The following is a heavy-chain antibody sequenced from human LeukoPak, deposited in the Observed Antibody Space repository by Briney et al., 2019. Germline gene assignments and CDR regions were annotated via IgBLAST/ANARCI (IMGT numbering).Heavy chain of an antibody. CDR3: ARSQSGYCSSTSCYALDY. CDR2: IIPIFGTA. Sequence: GASVKVSCKASGGTFSSYAISWVRQAPGQGLEWMGGIIPIFGTANYAQKFQGRVTITADESTSTAYMELSSLRSEDTAVYYCARSQSGYCSSTSCYALDYWGQGTLVTVSS. J-gene: IGHJ4*02. V-gene: IGHV1-69*13. CDR1: GGTFSSYA. D-gene: IGHD2-2*01.